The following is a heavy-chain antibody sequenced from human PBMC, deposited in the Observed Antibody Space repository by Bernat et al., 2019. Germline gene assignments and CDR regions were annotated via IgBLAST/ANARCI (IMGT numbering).Heavy chain of an antibody. CDR2: IKSKTDGGTT. Sequence: EVQLVESGGGLVKPGGSLRLSCAASGFTFSNAWMNWVRQAPGKGLEWVGRIKSKTDGGTTDYAAPVKGRFTISRDDSKNTLYLQMNSLKTEDTAVYYCTTDLGVVDPNYYYSMDVWGQGTTVTVSS. D-gene: IGHD2-15*01. CDR1: GFTFSNAW. V-gene: IGHV3-15*07. CDR3: TTDLGVVDPNYYYSMDV. J-gene: IGHJ6*02.